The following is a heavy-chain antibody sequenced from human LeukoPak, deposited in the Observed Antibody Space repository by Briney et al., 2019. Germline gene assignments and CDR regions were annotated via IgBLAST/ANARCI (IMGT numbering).Heavy chain of an antibody. CDR3: ARDRGGWAFDI. V-gene: IGHV3-23*01. CDR2: MSGSGGST. Sequence: GGSLRLSCAASGFTFSSNAMSWVRQAPGKGLEWVSGMSGSGGSTYYADSVKGRFTISRDNSKNTLCLQLNSLRAEDTAVYYCARDRGGWAFDIWGQGTMVTVSS. D-gene: IGHD2-15*01. CDR1: GFTFSSNA. J-gene: IGHJ3*02.